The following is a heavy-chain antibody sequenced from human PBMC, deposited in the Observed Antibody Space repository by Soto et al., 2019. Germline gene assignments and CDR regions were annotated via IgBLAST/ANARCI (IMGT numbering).Heavy chain of an antibody. J-gene: IGHJ4*02. CDR2: IWYDGSNK. Sequence: GGSLRLSCAASGFTFSSYGMHWVRQAPGKGLEWVAVIWYDGSNKYYADSVKGRFTISRDNSKNTLYLQMNSLRAEDTAVYYCARDPGAVAGTSCFDYWGQGTLVTVSS. CDR3: ARDPGAVAGTSCFDY. CDR1: GFTFSSYG. V-gene: IGHV3-33*01. D-gene: IGHD6-19*01.